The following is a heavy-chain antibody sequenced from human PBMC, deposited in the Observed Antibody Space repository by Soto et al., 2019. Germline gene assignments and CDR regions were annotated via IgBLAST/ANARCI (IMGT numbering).Heavy chain of an antibody. J-gene: IGHJ6*02. V-gene: IGHV3-30-3*01. CDR1: GFTFSSYA. D-gene: IGHD5-12*01. CDR3: ARVNGRDGYNQSTYYYYYYGMDV. CDR2: ISYDGSNK. Sequence: QVQLVESGGGVVQPGRSLRLSCAASGFTFSSYAMHWVRQAPGKGLEWVAVISYDGSNKYYADSVKGRFTISRDNSKNTLYLQMNSLRAEDTAVYYCARVNGRDGYNQSTYYYYYYGMDVWGQGTTVTVSS.